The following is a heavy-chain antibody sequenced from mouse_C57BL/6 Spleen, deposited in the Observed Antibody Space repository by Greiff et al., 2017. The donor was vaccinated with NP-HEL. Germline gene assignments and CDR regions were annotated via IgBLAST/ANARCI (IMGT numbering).Heavy chain of an antibody. CDR2: ISYDGSN. Sequence: EVQLQESGPGLVKPSQSLSLTCSVTGYSITSGYYWNWIRQFPGNKLEWMGYISYDGSNNYNPSLKNRISITRDTSKNQFFLKLNSVTTEDTATYYCARDYYGSSYVVWFAYWGQGTLVTVSA. CDR1: GYSITSGYY. D-gene: IGHD1-1*01. V-gene: IGHV3-6*01. J-gene: IGHJ3*01. CDR3: ARDYYGSSYVVWFAY.